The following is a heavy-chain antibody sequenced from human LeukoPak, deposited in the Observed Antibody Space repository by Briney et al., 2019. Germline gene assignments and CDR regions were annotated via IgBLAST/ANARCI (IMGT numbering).Heavy chain of an antibody. J-gene: IGHJ2*01. CDR1: GGSISSYY. CDR2: IYYSGST. V-gene: IGHV4-59*08. Sequence: PSETLSLTCTVSGGSISSYYWSWIRQPPGKGLEWIGYIYYSGSTNYNPSLKTRVTISVDTSKNQFSLKLSSVTAADTAVYYCARPSLGSWYFDLWGRGTLVTVSS. CDR3: ARPSLGSWYFDL. D-gene: IGHD3-10*01.